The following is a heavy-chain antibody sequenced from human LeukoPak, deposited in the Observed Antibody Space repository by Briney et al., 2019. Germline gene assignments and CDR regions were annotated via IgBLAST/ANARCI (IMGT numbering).Heavy chain of an antibody. CDR3: ARGGVLRFLEWFQSGAFDI. J-gene: IGHJ3*02. CDR2: ISSSGSTI. D-gene: IGHD3-3*01. Sequence: GGSLRLSCAASGFTFSSYEMNWVRQAPGKGLEWVSYISSSGSTIYYADSVKGRFTISRDNAKNSLYLQMNSLRAEDTAVYYCARGGVLRFLEWFQSGAFDIWGQGTMVTVSS. V-gene: IGHV3-48*03. CDR1: GFTFSSYE.